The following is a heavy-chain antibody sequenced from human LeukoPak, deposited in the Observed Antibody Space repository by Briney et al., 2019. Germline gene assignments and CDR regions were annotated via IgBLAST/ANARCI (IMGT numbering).Heavy chain of an antibody. V-gene: IGHV4-61*02. J-gene: IGHJ4*02. Sequence: SETLSLTCTVSGGSISSGSYYWSWIRQPAGKGLEWIGRIDTSGSANYNPSLKSRVTISVDTSKNQFSLKLTSVTAADTAVYYCARGRVGAGTGDYWGQGTLVTVSS. CDR3: ARGRVGAGTGDY. D-gene: IGHD6-13*01. CDR1: GGSISSGSYY. CDR2: IDTSGSA.